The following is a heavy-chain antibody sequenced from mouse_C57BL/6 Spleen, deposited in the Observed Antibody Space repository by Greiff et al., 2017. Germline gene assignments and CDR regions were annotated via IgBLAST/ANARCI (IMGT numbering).Heavy chain of an antibody. V-gene: IGHV1-22*01. J-gene: IGHJ4*01. CDR3: ARNYCSSPYAMDY. Sequence: VQLQQSGPELVKPGASVKMSCKASGYTFTDYNMHWVKQSHGKSLEWIGYINPNNGGTSYNQKFKGKATLTVNKSSSTAYMELRSLTSEDSAVYYCARNYCSSPYAMDYWGQGTSVTVSS. CDR2: INPNNGGT. D-gene: IGHD1-1*01. CDR1: GYTFTDYN.